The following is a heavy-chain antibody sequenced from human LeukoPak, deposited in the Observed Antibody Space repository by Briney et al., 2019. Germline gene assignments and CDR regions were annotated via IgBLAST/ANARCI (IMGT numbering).Heavy chain of an antibody. J-gene: IGHJ4*02. D-gene: IGHD2-2*01. CDR1: GYTFTSYD. V-gene: IGHV1-8*01. CDR2: MNPNSGNT. CDR3: ATRYCSSTSCPDY. Sequence: ASVKVSCKASGYTFTSYDINWVRQATGQGVEWMGWMNPNSGNTGYAQKFQGRVTMTRNTSISTAYMELSSLRSEDTAVYYCATRYCSSTSCPDYWGQGTLVTVSS.